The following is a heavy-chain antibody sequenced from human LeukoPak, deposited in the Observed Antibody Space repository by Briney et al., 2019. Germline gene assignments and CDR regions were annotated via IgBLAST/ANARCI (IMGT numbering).Heavy chain of an antibody. CDR2: ISGSGGST. D-gene: IGHD2-2*02. J-gene: IGHJ4*02. Sequence: TGGSLTLSCAASGFTFSSYAMSWVRQAPGKGLEWVSAISGSGGSTYYADSVKGRFTISRDNSKNTLYLQMNSLRAEDTAVYYCAKRYCSSTSCYTNYWGQGTLVTVSS. V-gene: IGHV3-23*01. CDR1: GFTFSSYA. CDR3: AKRYCSSTSCYTNY.